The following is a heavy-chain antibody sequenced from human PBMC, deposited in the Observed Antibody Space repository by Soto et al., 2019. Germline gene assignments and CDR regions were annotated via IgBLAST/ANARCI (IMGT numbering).Heavy chain of an antibody. CDR3: AHGTTVSSSWNNWFDP. CDR2: IYWNDDK. Sequence: SGPTLVNPAQTLTLTCTFSGFSLSTSGVGVGWIRQPPGKALEWLALIYWNDDKRYSPSLKSRLTITKDTSKNQVVLTMTNMDPVDTATYYCAHGTTVSSSWNNWFDPWGQGTLVTVSS. J-gene: IGHJ5*02. V-gene: IGHV2-5*01. CDR1: GFSLSTSGVG. D-gene: IGHD6-13*01.